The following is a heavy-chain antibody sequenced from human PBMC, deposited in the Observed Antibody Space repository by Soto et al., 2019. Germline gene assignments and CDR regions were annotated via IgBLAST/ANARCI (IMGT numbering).Heavy chain of an antibody. Sequence: GESLKISCKGSGYSFTSYWIGWVRQMPGKGLEWMGIIYPGDSDTRYSPSFQGQVTISADKSISTAYLQWSSLKASDTALYYCARQAPIMVRGVITNRDYYYYGMDVWGQGTTVTVSS. D-gene: IGHD3-10*01. CDR1: GYSFTSYW. CDR3: ARQAPIMVRGVITNRDYYYYGMDV. CDR2: IYPGDSDT. V-gene: IGHV5-51*01. J-gene: IGHJ6*02.